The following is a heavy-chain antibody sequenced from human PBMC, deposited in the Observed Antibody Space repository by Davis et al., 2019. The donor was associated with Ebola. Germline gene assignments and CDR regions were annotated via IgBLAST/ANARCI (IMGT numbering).Heavy chain of an antibody. J-gene: IGHJ4*02. CDR3: ALGYFGQAPLDF. CDR1: GGSFSGYY. V-gene: IGHV4-34*01. CDR2: FNRGGTT. D-gene: IGHD3-9*01. Sequence: PGGSLRPSCTVHGGSFSGYYWTWFRQPTGKGLEWIGEFNRGGTTHYNPSLHSRVSKSVEPSKRQISLSVPSVTAADTAMYYCALGYFGQAPLDFWGQGTKVTASS.